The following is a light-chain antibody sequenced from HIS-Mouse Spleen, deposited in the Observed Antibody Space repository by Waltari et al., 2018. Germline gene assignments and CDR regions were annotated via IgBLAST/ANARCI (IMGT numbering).Light chain of an antibody. Sequence: QSALTQPRSVSGSPGQSVTISCTGTSSDVGGYNYVYWYQQHPGQAPKLMIYEVSNRPSGVSNRFSGSKSGNTASLTISGLQAEDEADYYCSSYTSSSTWVFGGGTKLTVL. J-gene: IGLJ3*02. CDR2: EVS. CDR3: SSYTSSSTWV. V-gene: IGLV2-14*01. CDR1: SSDVGGYNY.